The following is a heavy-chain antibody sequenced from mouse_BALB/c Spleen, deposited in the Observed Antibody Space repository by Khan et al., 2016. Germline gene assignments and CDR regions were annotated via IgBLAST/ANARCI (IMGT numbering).Heavy chain of an antibody. CDR1: GFNIKDYH. J-gene: IGHJ2*01. CDR2: IDPENAYT. D-gene: IGHD2-2*01. V-gene: IGHV14-1*01. CDR3: TTDGYDGAFDY. Sequence: VQLQESGAELVRSGASVRLSCTACGFNIKDYHMHWVKQRPEQGLEWIGGIDPENAYTEYDPKFQGKATLTADQSSNTAYPQLSSLTSEDSALSYCTTDGYDGAFDYWGQGTTLTVSS.